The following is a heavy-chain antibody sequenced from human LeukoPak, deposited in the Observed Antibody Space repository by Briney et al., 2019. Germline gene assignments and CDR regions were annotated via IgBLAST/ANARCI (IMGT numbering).Heavy chain of an antibody. CDR1: GFTFSNYW. CDR2: IKEDGSQK. J-gene: IGHJ4*02. V-gene: IGHV3-7*01. CDR3: ARGLNTSPGVDY. D-gene: IGHD3-16*01. Sequence: PGGSLRLFRAVSGFTFSNYWMNWLRQAPGKGLEWVANIKEDGSQKYYVVSVKGRFTVTRDNAKNSVYLQMSSLRDEDTAVYYCARGLNTSPGVDYWGQGTLVTVSS.